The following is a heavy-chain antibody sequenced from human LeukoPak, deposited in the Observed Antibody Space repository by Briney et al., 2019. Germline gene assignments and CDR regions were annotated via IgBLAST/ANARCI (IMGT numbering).Heavy chain of an antibody. CDR1: GGTFISYA. J-gene: IGHJ4*02. D-gene: IGHD1-26*01. CDR2: INPNSGGT. CDR3: ARSIVGASGY. Sequence: ASVKVSCKASGGTFISYAISWVRQAPGQGLEWMGWINPNSGGTNYAQKFQGRVTMTRDTSISTAYMELSRLRSDDTAVYYCARSIVGASGYWGQGTLVTVSS. V-gene: IGHV1-2*02.